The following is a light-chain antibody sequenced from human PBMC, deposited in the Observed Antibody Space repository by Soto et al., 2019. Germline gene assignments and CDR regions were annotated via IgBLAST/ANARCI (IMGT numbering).Light chain of an antibody. J-gene: IGLJ1*01. Sequence: QSVLTQPASVSGSPGQSFTISCTGTSRDIGNYNYVSWYQHHPGKAPKLMIYEVTSRPSGVSDRFSGSKSGMTDSLTISGLQPEDEADYFCASSRSANTLVVFGTGTKVTVL. CDR1: SRDIGNYNY. V-gene: IGLV2-14*01. CDR2: EVT. CDR3: ASSRSANTLVV.